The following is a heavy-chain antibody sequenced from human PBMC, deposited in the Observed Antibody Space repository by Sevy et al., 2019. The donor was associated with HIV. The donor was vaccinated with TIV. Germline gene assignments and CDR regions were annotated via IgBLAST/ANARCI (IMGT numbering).Heavy chain of an antibody. V-gene: IGHV3-9*01. J-gene: IGHJ4*02. CDR3: AKDKRAVAGLYFDY. D-gene: IGHD6-19*01. CDR1: GFTFDDYA. Sequence: GGSLRLSCAASGFTFDDYAMHWVRQAPGKGLEWVSGISWNSGNIGYADSVKGRFTISRDNAKNSLYLQMNSLRAEDTAFYYCAKDKRAVAGLYFDYWGQGTLVTVSS. CDR2: ISWNSGNI.